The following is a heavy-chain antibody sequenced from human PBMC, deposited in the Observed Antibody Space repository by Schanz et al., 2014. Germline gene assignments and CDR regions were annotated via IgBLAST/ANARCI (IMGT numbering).Heavy chain of an antibody. CDR1: GFIFRSFG. Sequence: QVQLLESGGGVVQPGKSLRLSRATSGFIFRSFGIHWVRQAPGKGLEWVAVIWSDGTNEYYADSVKGRFTISRDNAKNSLYLQMNSLRAEDTAVYHCVSSGSYSSYASWGQGTLVTVSS. CDR3: VSSGSYSSYAS. J-gene: IGHJ4*02. D-gene: IGHD3-10*01. CDR2: IWSDGTNE. V-gene: IGHV3-33*01.